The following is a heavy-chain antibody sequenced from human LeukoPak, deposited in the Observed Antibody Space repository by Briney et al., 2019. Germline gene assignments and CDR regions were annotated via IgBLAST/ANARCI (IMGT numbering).Heavy chain of an antibody. CDR3: AREQRLGFYYGMDV. CDR2: IYHSGST. J-gene: IGHJ6*02. Sequence: SQTLSLTCAVSGGSISSGGYSWSWIRQPPGKGLEWIGYIYHSGSTYYNPSLKSRVTISVDRSKNQFSLKLSSVTAADTAVYYCAREQRLGFYYGMDVWGQGTTVTVSS. CDR1: GGSISSGGYS. D-gene: IGHD3-22*01. V-gene: IGHV4-30-2*01.